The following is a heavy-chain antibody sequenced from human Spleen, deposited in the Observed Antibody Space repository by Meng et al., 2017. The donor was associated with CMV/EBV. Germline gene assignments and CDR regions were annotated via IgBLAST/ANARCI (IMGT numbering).Heavy chain of an antibody. J-gene: IGHJ4*02. V-gene: IGHV3-23*03. CDR1: GFTISSYA. CDR2: IYRDGITT. Sequence: GESLKISCAASGFTISSYALSWVRRAPGKGPEWVSVIYRDGITTYYADSVKGRFTISRDDSKNTLYLQMNSLRVEDTAVYYCAKLFYYDYSDNGDYWGQGTLVTVSS. CDR3: AKLFYYDYSDNGDY. D-gene: IGHD3-16*01.